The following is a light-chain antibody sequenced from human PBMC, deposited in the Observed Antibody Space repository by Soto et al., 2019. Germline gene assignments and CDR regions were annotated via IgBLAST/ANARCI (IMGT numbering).Light chain of an antibody. CDR2: QAS. CDR3: QQYDTYPWT. Sequence: DIQMTQSPSTLSASVGYRFTISCRASQSIRTSLTWYQQKPGKAPKLLIYQASSLESGVPSRFGGSGSGTEFTLTINSLQPDDFETYYCQQYDTYPWTFGQGTKVDIK. CDR1: QSIRTS. J-gene: IGKJ1*01. V-gene: IGKV1-5*03.